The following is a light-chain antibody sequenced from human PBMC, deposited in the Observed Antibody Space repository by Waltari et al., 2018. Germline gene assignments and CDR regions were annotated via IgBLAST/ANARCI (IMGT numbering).Light chain of an antibody. CDR3: CSYAGSSIFVV. V-gene: IGLV2-23*03. CDR2: EGS. Sequence: QSALTQPASVSGSPGQSITLSCTGTSSDIGSYNLVSWYQQHPGKAPKLLIYEGSKRPSGVSTRFSGSKSGNTASLTIAGLQTEDEADYYCCSYAGSSIFVVFGGGTKLTVL. CDR1: SSDIGSYNL. J-gene: IGLJ2*01.